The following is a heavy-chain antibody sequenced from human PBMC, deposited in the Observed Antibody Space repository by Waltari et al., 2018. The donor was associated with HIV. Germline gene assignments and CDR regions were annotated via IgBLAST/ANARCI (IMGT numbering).Heavy chain of an antibody. D-gene: IGHD1-26*01. CDR3: ARHKNRGSYLPVDF. V-gene: IGHV4-39*07. J-gene: IGHJ4*02. CDR2: ICYSGTT. CDR1: GFSISSNNYY. Sequence: QLQLHESGPGLVKPSETLSLTCIVSGFSISSNNYYWGWIRQPPGKGLEWIWNICYSGTTNYTPSLGRRVTIPIDTSRSQFALNLDSVTAADTAIYYCARHKNRGSYLPVDFWGQGTLVAVSS.